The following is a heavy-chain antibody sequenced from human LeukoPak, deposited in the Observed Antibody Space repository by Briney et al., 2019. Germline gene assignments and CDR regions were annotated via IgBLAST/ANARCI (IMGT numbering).Heavy chain of an antibody. D-gene: IGHD3-16*01. CDR2: IYYSGST. Sequence: SETLSLTCTVSGGSISSSSYYWGWIRQPPGKGLEWIGSIYYSGSTYYNPSLKSRVTISVDTPKNQFSLKLNSVTTADTAVYYCARDNYGGVTKFDPWGQGALVTVSS. CDR1: GGSISSSSYY. CDR3: ARDNYGGVTKFDP. J-gene: IGHJ5*02. V-gene: IGHV4-39*07.